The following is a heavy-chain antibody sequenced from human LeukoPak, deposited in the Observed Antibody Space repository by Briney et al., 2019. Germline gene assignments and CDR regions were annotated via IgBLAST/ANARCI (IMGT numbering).Heavy chain of an antibody. V-gene: IGHV3-20*04. J-gene: IGHJ3*02. CDR3: ASSSSWYGGDDAFDI. CDR2: INWNGGST. CDR1: GFTFDDYG. D-gene: IGHD2-21*01. Sequence: PGGSLRLSCAASGFTFDDYGMSWVRQAPGKGLEWVSGINWNGGSTGYADSVKGRFTISRDNAKNSLYLQMNSLRAEDTALYYCASSSSWYGGDDAFDIWGQGTLVTVSS.